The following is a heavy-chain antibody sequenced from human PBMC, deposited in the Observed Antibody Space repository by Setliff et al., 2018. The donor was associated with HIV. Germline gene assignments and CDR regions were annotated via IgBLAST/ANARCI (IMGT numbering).Heavy chain of an antibody. CDR1: GGSISSGGYY. J-gene: IGHJ6*03. Sequence: KSSETLSLTCTVSGGSISSGGYYWSWIRQQPGKGLEWIGYIYYSGSTYYNLSLKSRVTISVDTSKNQFSLKLSSVTAAATAVYYCARGYPVSYYCYMDVWGKGTTVTVSS. CDR2: IYYSGST. V-gene: IGHV4-31*03. D-gene: IGHD3-16*02. CDR3: ARGYPVSYYCYMDV.